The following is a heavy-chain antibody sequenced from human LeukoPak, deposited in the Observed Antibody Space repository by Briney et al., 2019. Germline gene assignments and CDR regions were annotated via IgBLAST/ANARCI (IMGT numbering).Heavy chain of an antibody. J-gene: IGHJ5*02. CDR2: INHSGST. V-gene: IGHV4-34*01. D-gene: IGHD4-17*01. CDR1: GGSFSGYY. Sequence: SETLSLTCAVYGGSFSGYYWSWIRQPPGKGLEWIGEINHSGSTNYNPSLKSRVTISVDTSKNQFSLKLSSVTAADTAVYYCARGDGDYIFVGLFDPWGQRTLVTVSS. CDR3: ARGDGDYIFVGLFDP.